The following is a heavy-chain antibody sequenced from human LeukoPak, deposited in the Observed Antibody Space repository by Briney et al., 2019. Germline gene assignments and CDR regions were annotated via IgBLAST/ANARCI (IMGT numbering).Heavy chain of an antibody. CDR1: GFTFSSYA. J-gene: IGHJ4*02. V-gene: IGHV3-30-3*01. D-gene: IGHD2-21*02. Sequence: GGSLRLSCAASGFTFSSYAMHWVRQAPGKGLEWVAVISYDGGNKYYADSVKGRFTISRDNSKNTLYLQMNSLRAEDTAVYYCARALSIVVVTAMRWWGQGTLVTVSS. CDR2: ISYDGGNK. CDR3: ARALSIVVVTAMRW.